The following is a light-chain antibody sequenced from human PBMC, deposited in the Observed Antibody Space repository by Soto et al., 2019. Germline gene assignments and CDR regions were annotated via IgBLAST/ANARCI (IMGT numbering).Light chain of an antibody. CDR3: QQRSNWPFT. V-gene: IGKV3-11*01. CDR1: QSVSSY. CDR2: DAS. J-gene: IGKJ4*01. Sequence: EIVLTQSPATLSLPPGERATLSCRASQSVSSYLAWYQQKPGQAPRLLIYDASNRATGIPARFSGSGSGTDFTLTISSLEPEDFAVYYCQQRSNWPFTFGGGTKVDIK.